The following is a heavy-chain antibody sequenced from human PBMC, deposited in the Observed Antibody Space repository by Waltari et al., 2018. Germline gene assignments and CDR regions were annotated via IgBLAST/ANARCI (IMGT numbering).Heavy chain of an antibody. CDR3: ARDLTYYYDSSGYYPLDY. CDR2: ISSSSSYI. D-gene: IGHD3-22*01. J-gene: IGHJ4*02. V-gene: IGHV3-21*01. Sequence: MNWVRQAPGKGLEWVSSISSSSSYIYYADSVKGRFTISRDNAKNSLYLQMNSLRAEDTAVYYCARDLTYYYDSSGYYPLDYWGQGTLVTVSS.